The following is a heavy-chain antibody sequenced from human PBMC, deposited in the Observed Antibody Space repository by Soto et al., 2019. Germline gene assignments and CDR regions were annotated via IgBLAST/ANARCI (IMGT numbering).Heavy chain of an antibody. CDR1: GYTFMNYA. J-gene: IGHJ4*02. V-gene: IGHV1-3*04. CDR2: INTANGNT. D-gene: IGHD2-21*01. CDR3: ARGYGGNSAGFDF. Sequence: GASVKVSCKASGYTFMNYAMHWVRQAPGQRLEWMGWINTANGNTKYLQKFQGRVILTRDISASTAYMELSSLRSEDTGVYYCARGYGGNSAGFDFWGQGTLVTVSS.